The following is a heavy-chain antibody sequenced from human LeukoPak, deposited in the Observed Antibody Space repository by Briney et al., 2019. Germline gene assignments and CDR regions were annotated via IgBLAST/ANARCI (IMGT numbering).Heavy chain of an antibody. CDR2: INHSGST. CDR1: GGSFSGYY. CDR3: AREDVWSGYCWDN. V-gene: IGHV4-34*01. Sequence: SETLSLTCAVYGGSFSGYYWSWIRQPPGKGLEWIGEINHSGSTNYNPSLKSRVTISVDTSKNQFSLKLSSVTAADTAVYYCAREDVWSGYCWDNWGQGTLVTVSS. J-gene: IGHJ4*02. D-gene: IGHD3-3*01.